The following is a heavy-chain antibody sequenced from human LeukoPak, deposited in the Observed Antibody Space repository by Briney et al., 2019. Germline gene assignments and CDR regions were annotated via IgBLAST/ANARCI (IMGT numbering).Heavy chain of an antibody. Sequence: GGSLKLSCAASGFTFSSYAMSWVRQAPGKGLEWVSSISGSGGNTYFADSVKGRFTISRDNSKDTLYLQMNSLRAEDTAVYFCAKGVLTTLTPFDYWGQGTLVTVSS. J-gene: IGHJ4*02. CDR2: ISGSGGNT. V-gene: IGHV3-23*01. CDR1: GFTFSSYA. D-gene: IGHD4-17*01. CDR3: AKGVLTTLTPFDY.